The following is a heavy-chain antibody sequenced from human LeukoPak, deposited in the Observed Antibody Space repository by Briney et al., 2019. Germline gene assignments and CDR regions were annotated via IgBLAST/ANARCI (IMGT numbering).Heavy chain of an antibody. CDR3: ARVVGELVFDY. CDR1: GFIFSNYE. D-gene: IGHD6-13*01. Sequence: PGGSLRLSCAASGFIFSNYEMNWVRQAPGQGLEWVSYITSSGTTVYYADSVKGRFITSRDNAKNSLYLQMNSLRAEDTAVYYCARVVGELVFDYWGHGTLVTVSS. J-gene: IGHJ4*01. CDR2: ITSSGTTV. V-gene: IGHV3-48*03.